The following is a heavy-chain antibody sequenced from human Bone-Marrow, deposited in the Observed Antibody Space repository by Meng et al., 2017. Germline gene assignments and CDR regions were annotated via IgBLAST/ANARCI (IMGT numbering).Heavy chain of an antibody. CDR2: FDPENGET. D-gene: IGHD6-13*01. Sequence: ASVKVSCKVSGYTLTELSMHWVRQAPGKGLEWMGGFDPENGETIYAQKFQGRVTMTEDTSTDTAYMELSSLRSEDTAVYYCTTESSSWPIDAFDIWGQGTMVTVSS. J-gene: IGHJ3*02. CDR3: TTESSSWPIDAFDI. V-gene: IGHV1-24*01. CDR1: GYTLTELS.